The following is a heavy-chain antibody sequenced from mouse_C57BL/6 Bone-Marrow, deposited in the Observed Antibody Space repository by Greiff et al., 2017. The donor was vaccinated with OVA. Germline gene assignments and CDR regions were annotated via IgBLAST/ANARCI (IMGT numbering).Heavy chain of an antibody. Sequence: VQLQQSGAELVRPGASVKLSCTASGFNIKDDYMHWVKQRPEQGLEWIGWIDPENGDTEYASKFQGKATITADTSSNTAYLQLSSLTSEDTAVYYCTTDYEDWYCDVWGTGTTVTVSS. CDR1: GFNIKDDY. CDR2: IDPENGDT. CDR3: TTDYEDWYCDV. J-gene: IGHJ1*03. V-gene: IGHV14-4*01. D-gene: IGHD1-1*01.